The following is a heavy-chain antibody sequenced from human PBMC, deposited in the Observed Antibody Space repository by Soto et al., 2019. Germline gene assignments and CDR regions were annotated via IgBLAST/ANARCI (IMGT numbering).Heavy chain of an antibody. CDR3: ASTTFYPAFDI. CDR1: GFTFSSYA. CDR2: ISYDGSNK. J-gene: IGHJ3*02. D-gene: IGHD1-26*01. V-gene: IGHV3-30-3*01. Sequence: QVQLVESGGGVVQPGRSLRLSCAASGFTFSSYAMHWVRQAPGKGLEWVAVISYDGSNKYYADSVKGRFTISRDNSKNTLYLQMNSLRAEDTAVYYCASTTFYPAFDIWGQGKMVTVSS.